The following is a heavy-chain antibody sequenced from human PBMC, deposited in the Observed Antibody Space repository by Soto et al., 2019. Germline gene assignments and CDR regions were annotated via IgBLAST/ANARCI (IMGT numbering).Heavy chain of an antibody. CDR2: ISSSGTTI. D-gene: IGHD3-10*01. J-gene: IGHJ4*02. CDR3: VYGYYFDY. CDR1: GVSFSSYE. Sequence: GGSLRLSCVASGVSFSSYEMNWVRQAPGKGLEWVSFISSSGTTIYYADSVKGRFTISRDNAKNSLYLQMNSLRAEDTAVYYCVYGYYFDYWGKGTLVT. V-gene: IGHV3-48*03.